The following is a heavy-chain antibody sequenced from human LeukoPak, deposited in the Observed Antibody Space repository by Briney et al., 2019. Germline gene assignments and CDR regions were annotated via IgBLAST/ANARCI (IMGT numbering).Heavy chain of an antibody. CDR3: AKARDYYGSGGGDY. D-gene: IGHD3-10*01. CDR1: GFTFSSYG. J-gene: IGHJ4*02. Sequence: GGSLRLSCAASGFTFSSYGMSWVRQAPGKGLEWVSAISGSGGSTYYADSVKGRFTISRDNSKNTLYLQMNSLRAEDTAVYYCAKARDYYGSGGGDYWGQGTLVTVSS. CDR2: ISGSGGST. V-gene: IGHV3-23*01.